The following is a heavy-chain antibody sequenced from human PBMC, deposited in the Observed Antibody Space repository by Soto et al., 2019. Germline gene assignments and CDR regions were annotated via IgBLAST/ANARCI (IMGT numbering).Heavy chain of an antibody. V-gene: IGHV4-30-4*01. CDR2: IYYSGST. CDR1: GGSISSGDYY. Sequence: SETLSLTCTVSGGSISSGDYYWSWIRQPPGKGLEWIGYIYYSGSTYYNPSLKSRVTIPVDTSKNQFSLKLSSVTAADTAVFYCARASMVRAYYFDYWGQGTLVTVSS. CDR3: ARASMVRAYYFDY. J-gene: IGHJ4*02. D-gene: IGHD3-10*01.